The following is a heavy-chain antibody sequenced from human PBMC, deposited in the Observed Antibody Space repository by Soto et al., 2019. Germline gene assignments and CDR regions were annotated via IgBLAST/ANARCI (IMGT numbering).Heavy chain of an antibody. D-gene: IGHD3-22*01. CDR2: ISSSGSTI. CDR1: GFTFSSYE. V-gene: IGHV3-48*03. J-gene: IGHJ6*02. CDR3: AREYDSSGVYYYYYGMDV. Sequence: GGSLRLSCAASGFTFSSYEMNWVRQAPGKGLEWVSYISSSGSTIYYADSVKGRFTISRDNAKNSLYLQMNSLRAEDTAVYYCAREYDSSGVYYYYYGMDVWGRGTTVTVSS.